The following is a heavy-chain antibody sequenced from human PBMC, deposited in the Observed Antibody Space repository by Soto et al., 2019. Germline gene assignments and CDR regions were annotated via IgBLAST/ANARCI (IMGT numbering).Heavy chain of an antibody. CDR2: ISHLEST. CDR1: GASISYGGFS. J-gene: IGHJ4*02. Sequence: SETLSLTCTVSGASISYGGFSWSWIRQSPGKGLEWIGYISHLESTYFHPSFKSRLTMSIDRTRNQFPLKLSSVTAADMAVYYCARGGGYDSFDYWGQGVLVTVSS. CDR3: ARGGGYDSFDY. V-gene: IGHV4-30-2*06. D-gene: IGHD5-12*01.